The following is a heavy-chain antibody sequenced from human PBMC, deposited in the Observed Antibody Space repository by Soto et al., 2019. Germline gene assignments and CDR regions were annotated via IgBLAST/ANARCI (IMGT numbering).Heavy chain of an antibody. CDR1: GGAFGSQG. J-gene: IGHJ4*02. Sequence: SVKVSFKASGGAFGSQGIAWLRQAPGQGLEWMGGFIAMLGTPTYAKKVQGRATITADESLTSSYLELRSLRSEDTAVYFCARGAMANFDYWGQGTVVTVSS. D-gene: IGHD5-18*01. CDR3: ARGAMANFDY. V-gene: IGHV1-69*13. CDR2: FIAMLGTP.